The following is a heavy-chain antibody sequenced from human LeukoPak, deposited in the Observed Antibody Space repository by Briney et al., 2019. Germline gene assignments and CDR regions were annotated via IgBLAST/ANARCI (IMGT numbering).Heavy chain of an antibody. CDR2: IYTSGST. CDR3: ARQIIAAGKNYYGMDV. J-gene: IGHJ6*02. Sequence: PSEILSLTCTVSGGSISSYYWTWIRQPAGKGLEWIGRIYTSGSTNYNPSLKSRVTMSVDTSNNQFSLNLSSVTAADTAVYYCARQIIAAGKNYYGMDVWGQGTTVTVSS. V-gene: IGHV4-4*07. D-gene: IGHD6-13*01. CDR1: GGSISSYY.